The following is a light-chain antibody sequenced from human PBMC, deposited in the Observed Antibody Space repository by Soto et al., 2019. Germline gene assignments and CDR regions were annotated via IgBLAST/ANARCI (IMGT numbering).Light chain of an antibody. V-gene: IGKV3-20*01. J-gene: IGKJ3*01. CDR3: QQYGSSPFT. Sequence: EIVLTQSPGTLSLSPGERATLSCRASQSVSSNYLAWYQHKPGQAPRLLIFGASSRATGIPDRFSGSGSGTDFTLTISRLEPEDLAEYYCQQYGSSPFTFGPGNKVDIK. CDR2: GAS. CDR1: QSVSSNY.